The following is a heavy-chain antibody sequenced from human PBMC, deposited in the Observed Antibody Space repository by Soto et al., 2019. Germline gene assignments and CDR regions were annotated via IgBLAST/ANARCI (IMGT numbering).Heavy chain of an antibody. CDR2: ISYDGSNK. J-gene: IGHJ4*02. V-gene: IGHV3-30*18. CDR3: AKGVDTAMVSSFDY. CDR1: GFTFSSYG. Sequence: GGSLRLSCAASGFTFSSYGMHWVRQAPGKGLEWVAVISYDGSNKYYADSVKGRFTISRDNSKNTLYLQMNSLRAEDTAVYYCAKGVDTAMVSSFDYWGQGTLVTVSS. D-gene: IGHD5-18*01.